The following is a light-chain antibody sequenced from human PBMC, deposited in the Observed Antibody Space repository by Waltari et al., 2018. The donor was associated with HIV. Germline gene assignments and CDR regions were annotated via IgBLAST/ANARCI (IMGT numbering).Light chain of an antibody. CDR1: ESFSSSH. J-gene: IGKJ2*01. CDR2: ATS. V-gene: IGKV3-20*01. CDR3: QQYGSTPNT. Sequence: EIVLTQSPDTLSLSPGERATLSCRASESFSSSHLAWLQQKPGQAPRLVIYATSNRATGIPDRFSGSMSGTDFTLTISGLEPEDSAVFYCQQYGSTPNTFGQGATLEIK.